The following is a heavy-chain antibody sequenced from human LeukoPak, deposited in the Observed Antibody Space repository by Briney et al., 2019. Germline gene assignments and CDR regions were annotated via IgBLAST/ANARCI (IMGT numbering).Heavy chain of an antibody. V-gene: IGHV3-23*01. D-gene: IGHD2-15*01. Sequence: GGSLRLSRAASLFTLSRYAISGVRHTPGKGRECGSALSGRGGSTYYADSVKSRFTISRDKSKNTLYLQMTSLRAEDRAVDYCAKAVVVGAATFFDYGGQGTLVT. J-gene: IGHJ4*02. CDR1: LFTLSRYA. CDR3: AKAVVVGAATFFDY. CDR2: LSGRGGST.